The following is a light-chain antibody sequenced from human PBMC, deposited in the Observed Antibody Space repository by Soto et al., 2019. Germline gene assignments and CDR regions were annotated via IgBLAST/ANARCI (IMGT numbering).Light chain of an antibody. Sequence: EIVLTQSPGTLSLSPGERATLSCMASQSVSSSYLAWYQQKPGQAPRLLIYGASSRATGIPDRFSGSGSGTDFTLTISRLEPEDFAVYYCQKYGSSRWKFGQGTKVDIK. CDR1: QSVSSSY. CDR2: GAS. CDR3: QKYGSSRWK. J-gene: IGKJ1*01. V-gene: IGKV3-20*01.